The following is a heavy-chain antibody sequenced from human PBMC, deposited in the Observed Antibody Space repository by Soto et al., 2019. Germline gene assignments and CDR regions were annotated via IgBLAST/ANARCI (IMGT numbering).Heavy chain of an antibody. CDR1: GFPFSIYS. CDR3: ARSVEGHFDY. D-gene: IGHD6-19*01. J-gene: IGHJ4*02. Sequence: EVQLVESGGGLVQPGGSLRLTCVASGFPFSIYSMNWVRQVPGKGLEWSSYITSDTNTIKYADSVKGRFTISRDNAKNLGYLQMNSLRDEDTAVYFCARSVEGHFDYWGQGTVVTVSS. CDR2: ITSDTNTI. V-gene: IGHV3-48*02.